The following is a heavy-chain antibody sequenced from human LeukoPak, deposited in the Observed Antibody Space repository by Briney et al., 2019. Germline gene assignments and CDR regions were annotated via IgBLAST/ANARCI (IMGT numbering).Heavy chain of an antibody. D-gene: IGHD6-13*01. CDR1: GFTFSSYG. V-gene: IGHV3-30*03. CDR3: ARAIMDSSSWYGDY. Sequence: GGSLRLSCAASGFTFSSYGMHWVRQAPGKGLEWVAVISYDGSDKYYVDSVKGRFTISRDISKNTLYLQMNSLRAEDTAVYYCARAIMDSSSWYGDYWGQGSLVTVSS. CDR2: ISYDGSDK. J-gene: IGHJ4*02.